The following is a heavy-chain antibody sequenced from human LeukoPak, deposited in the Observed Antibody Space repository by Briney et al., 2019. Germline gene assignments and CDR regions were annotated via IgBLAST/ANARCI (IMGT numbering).Heavy chain of an antibody. Sequence: SETLSLTCAVYGGSFSGYYWTWIRQPPGKGLEWIGEINHGGRTNYNPSLKSRVTISVDTSKNQFSLKLSSVTAADTAVYYCAREHSWGDFDYWGQGTLVTVSS. CDR3: AREHSWGDFDY. J-gene: IGHJ4*02. CDR1: GGSFSGYY. V-gene: IGHV4-34*01. D-gene: IGHD2-15*01. CDR2: INHGGRT.